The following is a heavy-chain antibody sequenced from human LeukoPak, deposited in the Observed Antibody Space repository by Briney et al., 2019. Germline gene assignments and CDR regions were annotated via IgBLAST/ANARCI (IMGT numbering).Heavy chain of an antibody. V-gene: IGHV5-51*01. CDR3: ARPPYDSSGYYLRDY. D-gene: IGHD3-22*01. CDR2: IYPGDSDT. J-gene: IGHJ4*02. Sequence: GESLKISCKGSGYRFTSYWIGWVRQMPGKGLEWMGIIYPGDSDTRYSPSFQGQVTISADKSISTAYLQWSSLKASDTAMYYCARPPYDSSGYYLRDYWGQGTLVTVSS. CDR1: GYRFTSYW.